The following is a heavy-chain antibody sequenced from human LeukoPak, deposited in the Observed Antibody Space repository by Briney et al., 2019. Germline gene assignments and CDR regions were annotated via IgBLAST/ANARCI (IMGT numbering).Heavy chain of an antibody. D-gene: IGHD6-13*01. J-gene: IGHJ5*02. CDR3: ARGYSSSWYYNWFGP. V-gene: IGHV4-39*07. CDR1: GGSISSSSYY. CDR2: IYYSGST. Sequence: SETLSLTCTVSGGSISSSSYYWGWIRQPPGKGLEWIGSIYYSGSTYYNPSLKSRVTISVDTFKNQFSLKLSSVTAADTAVYHCARGYSSSWYYNWFGPWGQGTLVTVSS.